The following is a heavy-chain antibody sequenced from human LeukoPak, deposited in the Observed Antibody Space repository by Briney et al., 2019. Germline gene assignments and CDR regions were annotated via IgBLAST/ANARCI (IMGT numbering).Heavy chain of an antibody. Sequence: GSLRLSCAASGFTFSSYSMNWIRQPPGKGLEWIGSIYYSGSTYYNPSLKSRDTISVDTSKNQFSLKLSSVTAADTAVYYCARDATDEGWRRFDYWGQGTLVTVSS. V-gene: IGHV4-39*07. D-gene: IGHD2-15*01. CDR3: ARDATDEGWRRFDY. CDR1: GFTFSSYS. CDR2: IYYSGST. J-gene: IGHJ4*02.